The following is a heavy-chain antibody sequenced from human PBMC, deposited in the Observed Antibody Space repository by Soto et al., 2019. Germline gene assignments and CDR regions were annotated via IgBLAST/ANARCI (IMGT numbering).Heavy chain of an antibody. J-gene: IGHJ4*02. D-gene: IGHD3-3*01. CDR3: AKGNSDLRSLGWLPGNYFDT. V-gene: IGHV3-30*04. Sequence: QVRLVESGGGVVQPGRTLRLSCAASGFSFKSYSMHWVRHVPGRGLEGVALVSYDGTIKHYADSVKGRFTISRDNSKNTVFLQTGRLGSDGSATNYCAKGNSDLRSLGWLPGNYFDTWGQGTMVTLSS. CDR1: GFSFKSYS. CDR2: VSYDGTIK.